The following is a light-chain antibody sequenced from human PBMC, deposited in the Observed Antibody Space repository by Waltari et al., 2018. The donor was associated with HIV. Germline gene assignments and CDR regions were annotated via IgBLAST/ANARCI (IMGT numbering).Light chain of an antibody. J-gene: IGKJ2*01. V-gene: IGKV1-33*01. CDR2: DAS. CDR3: QQYHNLPPYT. Sequence: DIQLTQSPSSLSASVGDRVTITCQAIQDNKYFVNWYQHKPGKAPKLLIYDASNLETGVPSRFSGSGSETQFTFTISSLQPEDLATYYCQQYHNLPPYTFGQGTKLEIK. CDR1: QDNKYF.